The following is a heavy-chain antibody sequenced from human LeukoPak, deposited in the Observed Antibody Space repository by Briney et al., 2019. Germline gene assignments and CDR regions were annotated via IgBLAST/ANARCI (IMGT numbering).Heavy chain of an antibody. CDR1: GFTFSASW. CDR2: IKQDGSEK. V-gene: IGHV3-7*01. CDR3: ARAGPPYYYYYMDV. Sequence: PGGSLRLSCAASGFTFSASWMSWVRQAPGKGLEWVANIKQDGSEKYYAGSVKGRFTVSRDNAKKLVNLKMNSPTVEDTAVYYCARAGPPYYYYYMDVWGKGTTVTVSS. J-gene: IGHJ6*03.